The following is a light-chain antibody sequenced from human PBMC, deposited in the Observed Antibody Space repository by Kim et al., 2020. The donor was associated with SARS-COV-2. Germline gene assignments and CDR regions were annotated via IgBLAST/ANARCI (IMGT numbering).Light chain of an antibody. CDR2: DNT. Sequence: VTISGTGSGSNIGAGYDVHWYQQLPGTAPKLLIYDNTNRPSGVPDRFSGSNSGTSASLAITGLRAEDEADYYCQSYDSSLSGFYVFGTGTKVTVL. J-gene: IGLJ1*01. V-gene: IGLV1-40*01. CDR1: GSNIGAGYD. CDR3: QSYDSSLSGFYV.